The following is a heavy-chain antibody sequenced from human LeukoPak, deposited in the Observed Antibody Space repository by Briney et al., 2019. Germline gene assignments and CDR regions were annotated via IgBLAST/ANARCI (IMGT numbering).Heavy chain of an antibody. V-gene: IGHV4-59*01. CDR1: GVSISTSY. CDR2: IHYSGDT. CDR3: RRGTVTTANFDC. Sequence: SETLSLTCSVSGVSISTSYWSWIRQPPGKGLEWIGYIHYSGDTNYNPSLKSRVTMSADTSKNRFSLTLSSVTAADAAVYYCRRGTVTTANFDCWGQGTLVTVSS. J-gene: IGHJ4*02. D-gene: IGHD4-17*01.